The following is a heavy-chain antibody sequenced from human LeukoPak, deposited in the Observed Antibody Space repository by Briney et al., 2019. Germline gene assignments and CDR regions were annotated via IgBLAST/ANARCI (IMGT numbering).Heavy chain of an antibody. CDR1: GGTFSSYA. D-gene: IGHD3-22*01. Sequence: GASVKVSCKASGGTFSSYAISWVRQAPGQGLEWMGRIIPILGIANYAQKFQGRVTITADKSTSTAYMELSSLRSEDTAVYYCARDLMTVGVMMNGMDVWGQGTTVTVSS. V-gene: IGHV1-69*04. CDR3: ARDLMTVGVMMNGMDV. J-gene: IGHJ6*02. CDR2: IIPILGIA.